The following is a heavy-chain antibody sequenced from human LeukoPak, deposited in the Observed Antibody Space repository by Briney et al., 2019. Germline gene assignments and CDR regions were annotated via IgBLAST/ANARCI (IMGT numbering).Heavy chain of an antibody. Sequence: SVKVSCKASGGTFSSYAISWVRQAPGQGLEWMGGIIPIFGTANYAQKFQGRVTITADKSTSTAYMELSSLRSEDTAVYYCARGYDSSGYYYIPYNWFDPWGQGALVTVSS. CDR1: GGTFSSYA. V-gene: IGHV1-69*06. CDR2: IIPIFGTA. J-gene: IGHJ5*02. CDR3: ARGYDSSGYYYIPYNWFDP. D-gene: IGHD3-22*01.